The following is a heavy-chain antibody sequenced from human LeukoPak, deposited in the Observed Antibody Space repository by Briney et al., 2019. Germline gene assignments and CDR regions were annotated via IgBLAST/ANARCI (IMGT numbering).Heavy chain of an antibody. Sequence: GESLKISCKGSGYSFTSYWIGWVRQMPGKGLEWMGIIYPGDSDTRYSPSFQGRVTISADKSISTAYLQWSSLKASDTAMYYCASRGVCSSTSCSKGVDYWGQGTLVTVSS. CDR1: GYSFTSYW. CDR3: ASRGVCSSTSCSKGVDY. CDR2: IYPGDSDT. D-gene: IGHD2-2*01. V-gene: IGHV5-51*01. J-gene: IGHJ4*02.